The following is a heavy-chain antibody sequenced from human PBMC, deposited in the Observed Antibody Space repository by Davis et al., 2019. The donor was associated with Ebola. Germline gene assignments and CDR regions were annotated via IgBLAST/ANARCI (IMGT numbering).Heavy chain of an antibody. CDR2: ISSSGSTI. CDR3: ARVPWGELPLGLYYYYGMDV. V-gene: IGHV3-48*04. D-gene: IGHD1-26*01. Sequence: PGGSLRLSCAASGFTFSSYSMNWVRQAPGKGLEWVSYISSSGSTIYYADSVKGRFTISRDNAKNSLYLQMNSLRAEDTAVYYCARVPWGELPLGLYYYYGMDVWGKGTTVTVSS. CDR1: GFTFSSYS. J-gene: IGHJ6*04.